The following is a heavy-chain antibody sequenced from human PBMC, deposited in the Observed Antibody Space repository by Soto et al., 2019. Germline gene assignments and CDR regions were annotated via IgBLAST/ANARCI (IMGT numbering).Heavy chain of an antibody. J-gene: IGHJ4*02. CDR2: IWYDGSNK. CDR1: GFTFSNYG. Sequence: PGGSLRLSCAASGFTFSNYGMHWVRQAPGKGLEWVAVIWYDGSNKFYVDSVKGRFTVSRDNSKNTLYLQMNSLRVEDTAMYYCARVRYSGYDYEGSFDYWGQGTLVTVSS. CDR3: ARVRYSGYDYEGSFDY. D-gene: IGHD5-12*01. V-gene: IGHV3-33*01.